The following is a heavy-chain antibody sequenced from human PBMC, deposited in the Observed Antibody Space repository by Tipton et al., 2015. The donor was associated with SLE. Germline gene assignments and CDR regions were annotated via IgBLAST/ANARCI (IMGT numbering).Heavy chain of an antibody. CDR1: GGSISSHY. J-gene: IGHJ4*02. CDR3: ARGLQQLVHGYFDY. Sequence: TLSLTCTVSGGSISSHYWSWIRQPPGKGLEWIGEINHSGSTNYNPSLKSRVTISVDTSKNHFSLKLSSVTAADTAVYYCARGLQQLVHGYFDYWGQGMLVTVSS. CDR2: INHSGST. V-gene: IGHV4-34*01. D-gene: IGHD6-13*01.